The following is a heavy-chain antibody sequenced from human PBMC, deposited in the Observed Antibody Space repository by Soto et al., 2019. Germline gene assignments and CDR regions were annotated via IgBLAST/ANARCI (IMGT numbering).Heavy chain of an antibody. CDR1: GFSFSTYS. V-gene: IGHV3-21*02. Sequence: EVQLVESGGGLVKPGGSLRLSCAASGFSFSTYSMNWVRQAPGKGLEWVSSINEDSTYIYYAGSVRGRFTISRDNAEDSLYLQMNSLRDEDTAVYYCVRDFGRYFRTGYMDVWGDGATVTASS. D-gene: IGHD3-9*01. CDR3: VRDFGRYFRTGYMDV. J-gene: IGHJ6*03. CDR2: INEDSTYI.